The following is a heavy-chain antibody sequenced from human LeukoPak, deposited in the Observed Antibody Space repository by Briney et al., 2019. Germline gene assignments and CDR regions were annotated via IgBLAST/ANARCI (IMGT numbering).Heavy chain of an antibody. V-gene: IGHV3-30*18. J-gene: IGHJ4*02. CDR1: GFTFSSYG. CDR2: ISFDVTNK. Sequence: GRSLRLSFAAAGFTFSSYGIHWVRQAPGKGLEWVAVISFDVTNKYYADSVKGRFTISRDNSTNTLYLQMNSLRAEDTAVYYCAKDEYDYGDYTPGYWGQGTLVTVSS. CDR3: AKDEYDYGDYTPGY. D-gene: IGHD4-17*01.